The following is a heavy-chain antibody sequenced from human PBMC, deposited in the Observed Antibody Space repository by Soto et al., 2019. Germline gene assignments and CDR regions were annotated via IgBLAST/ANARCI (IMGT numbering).Heavy chain of an antibody. CDR3: TRAEPNDDGDYGAFAI. Sequence: QVQLQESGPGLVKPSQTLSLTCTVSGDSISSGGYYWSWIRQHPGKGLEWIGYMYYSGRTHYNPSVKSRVTITVETPKNQVSLSLSSVTAADTAVYYRTRAEPNDDGDYGAFAIWGQETVVTVS. CDR1: GDSISSGGYY. D-gene: IGHD4-17*01. V-gene: IGHV4-31*03. CDR2: MYYSGRT. J-gene: IGHJ3*02.